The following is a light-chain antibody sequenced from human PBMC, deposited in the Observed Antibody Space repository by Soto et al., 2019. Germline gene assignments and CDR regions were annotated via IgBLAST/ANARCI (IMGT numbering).Light chain of an antibody. Sequence: QSVLTQPPSVSGAPGQRATISCTGSSSNIGAGYDVHWYQQLPGTAPKILIYGNSNRPSGVPDRFSGSKSGTSASLAITGLQAEDEADYYCQFYDSSLSVVFGGGTKLTVL. J-gene: IGLJ2*01. CDR2: GNS. CDR1: SSNIGAGYD. V-gene: IGLV1-40*01. CDR3: QFYDSSLSVV.